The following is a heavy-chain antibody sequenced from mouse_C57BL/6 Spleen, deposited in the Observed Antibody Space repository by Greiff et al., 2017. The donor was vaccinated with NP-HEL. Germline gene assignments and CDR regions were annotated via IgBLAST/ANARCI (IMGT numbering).Heavy chain of an antibody. V-gene: IGHV1-55*01. CDR3: ARNGYDVYYFDY. D-gene: IGHD2-2*01. J-gene: IGHJ2*01. Sequence: QVQLQQPGAELVKPGASVKMSCKASGYTFTSYWITWVKQRPGQGLEWIGDIYPGSGSTNYNEKFKSKATLTVDTSSSTAYMQLSSLTSDDSAVYYCARNGYDVYYFDYWGQGTTLTVSS. CDR1: GYTFTSYW. CDR2: IYPGSGST.